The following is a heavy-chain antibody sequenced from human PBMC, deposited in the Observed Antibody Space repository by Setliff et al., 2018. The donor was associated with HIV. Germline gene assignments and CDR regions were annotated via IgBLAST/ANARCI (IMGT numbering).Heavy chain of an antibody. D-gene: IGHD3-3*02. V-gene: IGHV4-59*08. J-gene: IGHJ3*02. Sequence: SETLSLTCTVSGGSISSFYWSWIRQPPGKGLEWIGYIFYSGITYYNPSLKSRPTLSVDTSKNQFSLRLNSVTAADTAVYYCAKGELRDGFTISSAFDIWGQGAMVTVSS. CDR3: AKGELRDGFTISSAFDI. CDR2: IFYSGIT. CDR1: GGSISSFY.